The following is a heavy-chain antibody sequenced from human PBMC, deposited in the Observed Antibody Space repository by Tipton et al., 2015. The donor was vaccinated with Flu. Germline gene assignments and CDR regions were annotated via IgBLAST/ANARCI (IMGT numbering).Heavy chain of an antibody. CDR1: GGSISSYY. V-gene: IGHV4-59*08. Sequence: LRLSCTVSGGSISSYYWSWIRQPPGKGLEWIGYIYYSGSTNYNPSLKSRVTISVDTSKNQFSLKLSSVTAADTAVYYCARYTSSWDPPRDWGQGTLVTVSS. J-gene: IGHJ1*01. CDR3: ARYTSSWDPPRD. D-gene: IGHD6-13*01. CDR2: IYYSGST.